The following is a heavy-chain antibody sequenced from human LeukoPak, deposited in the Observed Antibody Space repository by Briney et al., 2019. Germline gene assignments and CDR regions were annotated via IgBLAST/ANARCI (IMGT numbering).Heavy chain of an antibody. Sequence: GGSLRLSCAASGFTVSSNYMSWVRQAPGKGLEWVSVIYSGGSTYYADSVKGRFTISRDNSKNTLYLQMNSLRAEDTAVYYCARDRVSALRFLEWLGYFDYWGQGTLVTVSS. D-gene: IGHD3-3*01. V-gene: IGHV3-66*01. CDR2: IYSGGST. J-gene: IGHJ4*02. CDR3: ARDRVSALRFLEWLGYFDY. CDR1: GFTVSSNY.